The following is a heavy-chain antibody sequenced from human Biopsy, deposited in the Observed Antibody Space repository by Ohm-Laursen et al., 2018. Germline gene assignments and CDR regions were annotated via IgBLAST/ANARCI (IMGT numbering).Heavy chain of an antibody. D-gene: IGHD3-22*01. V-gene: IGHV3-23*01. CDR1: GFTFSSYA. J-gene: IGHJ4*02. Sequence: SLRLSCAASGFTFSSYAMSWVRQAPGKGLEWVSAITSSGDTTYYSDSVKGRFTISRDSSKNTLHLQMNSLRAEDTVVYYCAKDQGYYYDRSVYYYFDYWGQGTLVTVSS. CDR3: AKDQGYYYDRSVYYYFDY. CDR2: ITSSGDTT.